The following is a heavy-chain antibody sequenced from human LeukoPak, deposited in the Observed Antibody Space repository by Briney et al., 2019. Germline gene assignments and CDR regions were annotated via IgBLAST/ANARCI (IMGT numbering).Heavy chain of an antibody. J-gene: IGHJ6*04. CDR2: IRYDATYK. V-gene: IGHV3-30*02. CDR3: AELGITMIGGV. Sequence: PGGSLRLSCAASGFIFSHYGMHWVRQAPGKGLEWLAFIRYDATYKDYADSVKGQFSISRDNSKNTLYLQMNSLRVEDTAVYYCAELGITMIGGVWGKGTTVTISS. D-gene: IGHD3-10*02. CDR1: GFIFSHYG.